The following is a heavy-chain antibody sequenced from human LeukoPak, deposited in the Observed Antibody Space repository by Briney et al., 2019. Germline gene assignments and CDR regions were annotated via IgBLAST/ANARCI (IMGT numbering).Heavy chain of an antibody. V-gene: IGHV3-64*01. D-gene: IGHD5-18*01. Sequence: PGGSLRLSCTASGFTFSSYAMHWVRQAPGKGLEYVSAISSNGGSTYYANSVKGRFTISRDNSKNTLYLQMGSLRAEDMAVYYCARVRGGYSYGRLDAFDIWGQGTMVTVSS. J-gene: IGHJ3*02. CDR3: ARVRGGYSYGRLDAFDI. CDR1: GFTFSSYA. CDR2: ISSNGGST.